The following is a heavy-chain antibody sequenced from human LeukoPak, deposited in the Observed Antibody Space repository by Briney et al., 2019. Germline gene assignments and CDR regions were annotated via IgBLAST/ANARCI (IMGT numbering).Heavy chain of an antibody. Sequence: SETLSLTCAVYGGSFSGYYWSWIRQPPGKGLEWIGEINHSGSTNYISSLKSRVTISLDTSKNQFSLNLSSVTAADTAVYFCARSTTVTTDFDYWGQGTLVTVSS. CDR1: GGSFSGYY. CDR3: ARSTTVTTDFDY. J-gene: IGHJ4*02. D-gene: IGHD4-17*01. V-gene: IGHV4-34*09. CDR2: INHSGST.